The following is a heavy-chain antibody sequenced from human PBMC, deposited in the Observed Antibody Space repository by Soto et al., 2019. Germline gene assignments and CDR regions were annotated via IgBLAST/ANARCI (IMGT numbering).Heavy chain of an antibody. CDR1: GYTFTGYS. D-gene: IGHD6-13*01. Sequence: ASVKVSCKASGYTFTGYSIHWVRQAPGQRLEWMGWINTGNGDTKSSQNFQGRVTFTRDTSASPAYMELSSLRSEDTAVYYCAKDSSWADYWGQGTLVTVSS. CDR3: AKDSSWADY. V-gene: IGHV1-3*04. J-gene: IGHJ4*02. CDR2: INTGNGDT.